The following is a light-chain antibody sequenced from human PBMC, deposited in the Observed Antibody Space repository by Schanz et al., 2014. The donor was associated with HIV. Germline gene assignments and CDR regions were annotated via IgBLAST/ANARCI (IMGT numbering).Light chain of an antibody. CDR2: NSY. V-gene: IGLV1-44*01. Sequence: QSVLTQPPSASGTPGQRVTISCSVSRSNIGSNAVNWFQQLPGTAPKLLIYNSYHRPSGVPDRFSGSGSGTSASLAISGLQSDDEGDYYCAAWDGSLKVWVFGGGTKLTVL. J-gene: IGLJ3*02. CDR3: AAWDGSLKVWV. CDR1: RSNIGSNA.